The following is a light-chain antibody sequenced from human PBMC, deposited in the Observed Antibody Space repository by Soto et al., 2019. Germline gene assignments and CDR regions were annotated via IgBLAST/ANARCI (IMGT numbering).Light chain of an antibody. CDR1: QGISSY. Sequence: IQLTQSPSSLSASLGDRVSITCRASQGISSYLAWYQQKPRRAPKLLIYAASTLQTGVPSRFSGSGSGTDFTLTISSLQPEDFATYYCQQLHSYPLTFGQGTRLEIK. V-gene: IGKV1-9*01. CDR2: AAS. CDR3: QQLHSYPLT. J-gene: IGKJ5*01.